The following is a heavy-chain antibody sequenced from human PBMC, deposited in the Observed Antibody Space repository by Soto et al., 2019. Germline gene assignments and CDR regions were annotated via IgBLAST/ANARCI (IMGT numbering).Heavy chain of an antibody. D-gene: IGHD1-26*01. J-gene: IGHJ6*02. V-gene: IGHV3-74*01. Sequence: EVQLVQSGGGSVQPGGSLRVSCAASGFTFSSYGMAWVRQAPGEGLVSVSRVPGDGSRASYADSVRGRFTISRDNAKTTIYLQMESLRDEDKAIYDYARANWYSVDFWGQGTTVTVSS. CDR3: ARANWYSVDF. CDR2: VPGDGSRA. CDR1: GFTFSSYG.